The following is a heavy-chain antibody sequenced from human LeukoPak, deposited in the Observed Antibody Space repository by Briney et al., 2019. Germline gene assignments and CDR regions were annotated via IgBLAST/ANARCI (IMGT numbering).Heavy chain of an antibody. V-gene: IGHV4-34*01. Sequence: SETLSLTCAVYGGSFSGYYWSWIRQPPGKGLEWIGEINHSGSTNYNPSLKSRVTISVDTSKNQFSLKLSSVTAADTAVYYCARHRYYDFWSGYYNNYFDYWGQGTLVTVSS. J-gene: IGHJ4*02. CDR1: GGSFSGYY. CDR3: ARHRYYDFWSGYYNNYFDY. D-gene: IGHD3-3*01. CDR2: INHSGST.